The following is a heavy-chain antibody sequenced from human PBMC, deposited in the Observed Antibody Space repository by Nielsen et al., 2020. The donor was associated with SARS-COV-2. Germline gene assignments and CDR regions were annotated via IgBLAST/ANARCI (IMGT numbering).Heavy chain of an antibody. CDR1: GGTLSSYA. J-gene: IGHJ5*02. Sequence: SCKASGGTLSSYAMSWVRQAPGKGLEWVSAISGSGGSTYYADSVKGRFTISRDNSKNTLYLQMNSLRAEDTAVYYCAKGGPKGQWLVRSWFDPWGQGTLVTVSS. CDR2: ISGSGGST. CDR3: AKGGPKGQWLVRSWFDP. V-gene: IGHV3-23*01. D-gene: IGHD6-19*01.